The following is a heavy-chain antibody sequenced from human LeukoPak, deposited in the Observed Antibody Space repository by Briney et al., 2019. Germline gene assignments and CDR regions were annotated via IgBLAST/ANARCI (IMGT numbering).Heavy chain of an antibody. CDR1: GFTFSSYW. J-gene: IGHJ4*02. CDR2: IKQDGSEK. CDR3: ARHPNSNWDY. V-gene: IGHV3-7*03. D-gene: IGHD6-13*01. Sequence: GGSLRLSCAASGFTFSSYWMSWVRQAPGKGLEWVANIKQDGSEKNYVDSVKGRFTVSRDNAQDSLYLQMNSLRVEDTAVYYCARHPNSNWDYWGQGTLVTVSS.